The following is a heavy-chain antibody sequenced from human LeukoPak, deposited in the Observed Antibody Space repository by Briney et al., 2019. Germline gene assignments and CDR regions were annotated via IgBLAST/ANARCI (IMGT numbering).Heavy chain of an antibody. V-gene: IGHV4-38-2*01. CDR1: RYSISSGYY. Sequence: SETLSLTCAVSRYSISSGYYWDCIRQPPPKGLEWIGTIYHSGSTNYNPSLKSRVTISVDTSKNQFSLKLTSVTAADTALYYCARRGYTYGYVDYWGQATLVSVSS. CDR2: IYHSGST. D-gene: IGHD5-18*01. CDR3: ARRGYTYGYVDY. J-gene: IGHJ4*02.